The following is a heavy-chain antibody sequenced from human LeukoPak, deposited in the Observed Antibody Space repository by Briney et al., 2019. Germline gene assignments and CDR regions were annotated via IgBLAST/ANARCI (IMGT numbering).Heavy chain of an antibody. V-gene: IGHV4-4*07. Sequence: PSETLSPTCTVTSGSIGNYYWSWIRQSAEKGLEWIGRIHNTGSSNYSPSLKSRVTMSIDVSRNRFSLMLTSVTAADTALYYCARDRSSAYYRDFFDYWGQGILVTVSS. CDR2: IHNTGSS. J-gene: IGHJ4*02. CDR3: ARDRSSAYYRDFFDY. CDR1: SGSIGNYY. D-gene: IGHD1-26*01.